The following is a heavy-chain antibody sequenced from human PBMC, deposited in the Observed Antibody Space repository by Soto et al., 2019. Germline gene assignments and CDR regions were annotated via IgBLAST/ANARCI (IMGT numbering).Heavy chain of an antibody. D-gene: IGHD3-9*01. CDR1: RYTFTSHG. Sequence: QIQLVQSGGDVKTPGASVKVSCTTSRYTFTSHGIAWVRQAPGQGLEWMGWISTFNGKTDYAQQFQGRVTMTADTITSTVHMELRSLRSDDTAVYYCARLLTEGATFREDAFDLWGPGTKVTVSS. CDR2: ISTFNGKT. J-gene: IGHJ3*01. CDR3: ARLLTEGATFREDAFDL. V-gene: IGHV1-18*01.